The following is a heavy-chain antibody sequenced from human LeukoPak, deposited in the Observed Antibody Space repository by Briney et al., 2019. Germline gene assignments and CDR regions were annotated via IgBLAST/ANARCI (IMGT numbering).Heavy chain of an antibody. J-gene: IGHJ4*02. V-gene: IGHV1-2*02. CDR3: ARGSSTGSYYFDY. CDR1: GYTFTVYY. CDR2: INPNSGGT. D-gene: IGHD3-10*01. Sequence: GASVKVSCKASGYTFTVYYMHWVRQAPGQGLEWMGWINPNSGGTNYAQKFQGRVTMTRDTSISTAYMELSRLRSDDTAVYYCARGSSTGSYYFDYWGQGTLVTVS.